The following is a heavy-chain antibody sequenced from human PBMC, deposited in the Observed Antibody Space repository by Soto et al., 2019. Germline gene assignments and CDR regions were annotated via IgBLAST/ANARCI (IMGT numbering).Heavy chain of an antibody. Sequence: ASVKVSCKASGYTFINYYIHWVRQAPGQGLEWMGIIDPSGGSTSYPQKFQGRVTFTRDTSAGTVYMQLSSLTSEDTAVYYCARDDSGFSGSHYIDYFNYWGQGALVTVSS. J-gene: IGHJ4*02. CDR3: ARDDSGFSGSHYIDYFNY. CDR1: GYTFINYY. V-gene: IGHV1-46*01. CDR2: IDPSGGST. D-gene: IGHD1-26*01.